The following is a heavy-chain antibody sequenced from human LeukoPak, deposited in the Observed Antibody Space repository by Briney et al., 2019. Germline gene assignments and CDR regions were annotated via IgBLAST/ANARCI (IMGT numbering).Heavy chain of an antibody. CDR3: AIIRIAAAGIDY. Sequence: GGSLRLSCAASGFTFSSHGMNWVRQAPGKGLEWVSGISGSGDTTYYADSVKGRFTISRDNSKNTLYLQMNSLRAEDTAVYYCAIIRIAAAGIDYWGQGTLVTVSS. CDR1: GFTFSSHG. J-gene: IGHJ4*02. V-gene: IGHV3-23*01. CDR2: ISGSGDTT. D-gene: IGHD6-13*01.